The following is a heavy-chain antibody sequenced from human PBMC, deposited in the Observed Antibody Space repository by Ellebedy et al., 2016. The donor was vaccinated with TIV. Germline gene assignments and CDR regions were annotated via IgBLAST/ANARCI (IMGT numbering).Heavy chain of an antibody. CDR1: GFTFSSYS. Sequence: GGSLRLSXAASGFTFSSYSMNWVRQAPGKGLEWVSAISGSGGSTYYADSVKGRFTISRDNSKNTLYLQMNSLRAEDTAVYYCAKDREIFVVVAGDGMDVWGQGTTVTVSS. D-gene: IGHD2-15*01. CDR3: AKDREIFVVVAGDGMDV. V-gene: IGHV3-23*01. J-gene: IGHJ6*02. CDR2: ISGSGGST.